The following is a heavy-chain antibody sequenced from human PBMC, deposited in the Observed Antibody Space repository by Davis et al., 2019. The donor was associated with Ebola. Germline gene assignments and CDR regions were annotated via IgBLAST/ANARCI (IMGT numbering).Heavy chain of an antibody. D-gene: IGHD3-3*01. CDR1: GFTFSGSA. CDR2: IRSKANSYAT. J-gene: IGHJ6*03. Sequence: GESLKISCAASGFTFSGSAMHWIRQASGKGLEWVGRIRSKANSYATAYAASVKGRFTISRDDSKNTAYLQMNSLKTEDTAVYYCTRPYDPYYYYMDVWGKGTTVTVSS. CDR3: TRPYDPYYYYMDV. V-gene: IGHV3-73*01.